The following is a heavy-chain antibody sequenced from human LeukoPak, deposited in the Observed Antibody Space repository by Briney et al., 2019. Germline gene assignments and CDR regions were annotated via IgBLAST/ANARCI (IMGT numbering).Heavy chain of an antibody. Sequence: SETLSLTCSVSGNSISIDNWWGWIRQSPGEGLEWIGYIHHSGSTYYSSSLKSRVTMSIDTSKSQFSLKVNSVTAVDTAVYYCARKPSGSHPFDYWGQGTRVSVSS. CDR3: ARKPSGSHPFDY. CDR2: IHHSGST. V-gene: IGHV4-28*01. J-gene: IGHJ4*02. CDR1: GNSISIDNW. D-gene: IGHD1-26*01.